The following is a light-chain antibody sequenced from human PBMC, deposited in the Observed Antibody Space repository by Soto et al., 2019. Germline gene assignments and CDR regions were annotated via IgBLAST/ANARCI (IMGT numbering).Light chain of an antibody. J-gene: IGKJ5*01. CDR3: QQYNNWLIT. CDR1: RGIKSN. CDR2: DAA. Sequence: VVLTQSPDTLSVSPWERATLSCRASRGIKSNLAWYQQRPGQAPRLLIYDAATRATGVPARFSGSGSGTEFTLTISSLQSEDFAVYYCQQYNNWLITFGQGTRLEIK. V-gene: IGKV3-15*01.